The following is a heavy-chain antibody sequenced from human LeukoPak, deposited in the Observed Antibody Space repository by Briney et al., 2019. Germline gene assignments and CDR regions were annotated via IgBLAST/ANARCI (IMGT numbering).Heavy chain of an antibody. V-gene: IGHV3-23*01. CDR1: GFTFSSYA. D-gene: IGHD2-15*01. CDR3: AKGLTYCSGGSCRPYYFDY. CDR2: ISGSGGST. Sequence: GGSLRLSCAASGFTFSSYAMSWVRQAPGKGLEWVSAISGSGGSTYYADSVKGRFTISRDNSKNTLYLQMNSLRAEDTAVYYCAKGLTYCSGGSCRPYYFDYWAREPWSPSPQ. J-gene: IGHJ4*02.